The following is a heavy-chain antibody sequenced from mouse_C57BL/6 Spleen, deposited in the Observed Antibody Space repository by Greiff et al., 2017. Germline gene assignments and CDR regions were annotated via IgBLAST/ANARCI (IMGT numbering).Heavy chain of an antibody. Sequence: QVQLQQSGAELVKPGASVKISCKASGYAFSSYWMNWVKQRPGTGLEWIGQIYPGDGDTNYNGKFKGKATLTADKSSSTAYMQLSSLTSEDSAVYFCARWVYEGDYAMDYWGQGTSVTVSS. CDR3: ARWVYEGDYAMDY. D-gene: IGHD2-3*01. CDR2: IYPGDGDT. CDR1: GYAFSSYW. V-gene: IGHV1-80*01. J-gene: IGHJ4*01.